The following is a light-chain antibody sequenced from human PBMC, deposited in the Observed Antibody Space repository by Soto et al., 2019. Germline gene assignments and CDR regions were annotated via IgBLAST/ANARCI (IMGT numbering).Light chain of an antibody. Sequence: DIQMTQSPSTLPASVGDRVTITCRANQSISTWLAWYQQKPGKAPNLLIYKASRLETGVPSRFSGRGSGTEFTLTISSLQPEDFATYYCQQSYSSPPTFGQGTKVDIK. V-gene: IGKV1-5*03. CDR1: QSISTW. J-gene: IGKJ1*01. CDR2: KAS. CDR3: QQSYSSPPT.